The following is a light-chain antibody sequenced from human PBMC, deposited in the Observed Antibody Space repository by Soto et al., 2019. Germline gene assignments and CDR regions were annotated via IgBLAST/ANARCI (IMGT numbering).Light chain of an antibody. CDR2: EVS. V-gene: IGLV2-14*01. CDR3: SSYRSIGSLV. J-gene: IGLJ1*01. CDR1: SSDVGGYKY. Sequence: QSALTQPASVSGSPGQSITISCTGTSSDVGGYKYVSWYKQHPGKAPKVMIYEVSNRPSGVSNRFSGSKSGNTASLTISGLQAEDEGAYYCSSYRSIGSLVFGTGTKLTVL.